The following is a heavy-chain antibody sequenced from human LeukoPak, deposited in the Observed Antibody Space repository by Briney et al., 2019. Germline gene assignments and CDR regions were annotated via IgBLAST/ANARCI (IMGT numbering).Heavy chain of an antibody. D-gene: IGHD3-9*01. CDR3: AVRYFDWLLPPRHYYYGMDV. V-gene: IGHV1-69*01. CDR1: GGTFSSYA. J-gene: IGHJ6*02. CDR2: IIPIFGTA. Sequence: PLASVTVSCKASGGTFSSYAISWVRQAPGQGLEWMGGIIPIFGTANYAQKFQGRVTITADESTSTAYMELSSLRSEDTAVYYCAVRYFDWLLPPRHYYYGMDVWGQGTTVTVSS.